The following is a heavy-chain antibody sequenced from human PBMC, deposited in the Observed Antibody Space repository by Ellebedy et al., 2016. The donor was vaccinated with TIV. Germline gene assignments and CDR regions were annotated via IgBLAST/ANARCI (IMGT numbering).Heavy chain of an antibody. Sequence: SQTLSLTCAISGDSVSSNSAAWNWIRQSPSRGLEWLGRTYYRSKWYNDYAVSVKSRITINPDTSKNQFSLQLNSVTPEDTAVYYCARESLSVGIAARPVWYFDLWGRGTLVTVSS. J-gene: IGHJ2*01. CDR2: TYYRSKWYN. CDR3: ARESLSVGIAARPVWYFDL. V-gene: IGHV6-1*01. D-gene: IGHD6-6*01. CDR1: GDSVSSNSAA.